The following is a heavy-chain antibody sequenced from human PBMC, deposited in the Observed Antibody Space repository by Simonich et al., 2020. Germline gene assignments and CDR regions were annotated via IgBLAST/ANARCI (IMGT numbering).Heavy chain of an antibody. Sequence: QVQLVESGGGVVQPGRSLRLSCAASGFTFSSYAMHWVRQAPGKGLEWVAVISYDGSNKYYAASVKGRFTISRDNSKNTLYLQMNSLRAEDTAVYYCARDRNWGWFDPWGQGTLVTVSS. CDR2: ISYDGSNK. CDR1: GFTFSSYA. V-gene: IGHV3-30*07. CDR3: ARDRNWGWFDP. J-gene: IGHJ5*02. D-gene: IGHD7-27*01.